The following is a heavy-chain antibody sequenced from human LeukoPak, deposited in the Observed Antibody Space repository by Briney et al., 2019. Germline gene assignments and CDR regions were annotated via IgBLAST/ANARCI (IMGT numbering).Heavy chain of an antibody. Sequence: PGRSLRLSCAASGFTFSSYSMNWVRQAPGKGLEWVSSISSSSSYIYYADSVKGRFTISRDNAKNSLYLQMNSLRAEDTAVYYCAPKPNYYDSTIMGYWGQGTLVTVSS. D-gene: IGHD3-22*01. CDR1: GFTFSSYS. J-gene: IGHJ4*02. CDR3: APKPNYYDSTIMGY. V-gene: IGHV3-21*01. CDR2: ISSSSSYI.